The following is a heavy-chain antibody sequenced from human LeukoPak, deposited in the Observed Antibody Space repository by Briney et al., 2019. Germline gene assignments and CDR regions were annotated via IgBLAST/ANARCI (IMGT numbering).Heavy chain of an antibody. V-gene: IGHV4-38-2*02. D-gene: IGHD2-21*02. J-gene: IGHJ6*02. Sequence: SETLSLTCTVFGYFISSGFYWGWIRQPPGKGLAWIGSIYHSGSTDYNESLKSRVTITVDTSQNQISLKLRSVTAADTAVYYCARAGEYCGDDCHSEYYYGLDVWGQGTTVTVSS. CDR3: ARAGEYCGDDCHSEYYYGLDV. CDR1: GYFISSGFY. CDR2: IYHSGST.